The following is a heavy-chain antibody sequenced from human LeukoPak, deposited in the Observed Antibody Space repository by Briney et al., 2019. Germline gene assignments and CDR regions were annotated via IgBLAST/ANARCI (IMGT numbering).Heavy chain of an antibody. Sequence: GGSLRLSCAASGFTFSSYAMSWVRQAPGKGLEWVSSISSSSSYIYYADSVKGRFTISRDNAKNSLYLQMNSLRAEDTAIYYCAKGLHSSSWNDALDIWGQGTLVTVSS. CDR1: GFTFSSYA. D-gene: IGHD6-13*01. J-gene: IGHJ3*02. V-gene: IGHV3-21*01. CDR3: AKGLHSSSWNDALDI. CDR2: ISSSSSYI.